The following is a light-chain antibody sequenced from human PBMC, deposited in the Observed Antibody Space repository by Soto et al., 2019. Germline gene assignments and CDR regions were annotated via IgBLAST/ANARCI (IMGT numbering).Light chain of an antibody. CDR3: QALGRRPGCV. CDR1: SSNIGAGYD. Sequence: QPVLTQPPSVSGAPGQRVTISCTGSSSNIGAGYDVHWYQQLPGTAPKLLIYGNSNRPSGVPDRFSGSKSGTSASLAITGVQGEDGAGYYCQALGRRPGCVFGGGTKLTVL. V-gene: IGLV1-40*01. J-gene: IGLJ2*01. CDR2: GNS.